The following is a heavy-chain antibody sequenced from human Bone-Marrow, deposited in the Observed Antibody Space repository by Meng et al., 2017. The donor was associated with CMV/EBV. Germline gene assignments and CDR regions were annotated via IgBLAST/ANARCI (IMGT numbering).Heavy chain of an antibody. Sequence: ASVKLSCKASGYSFSTYGISWVRQAPGQGLEWMGWISAYNGNTNYAQKFQGRVTMTTDTSTSTAYMELRSLRSDDTAVYYCASQGGGWYPVGDDAFDIWGQGTMVTVSS. CDR2: ISAYNGNT. D-gene: IGHD6-19*01. V-gene: IGHV1-18*01. J-gene: IGHJ3*02. CDR1: GYSFSTYG. CDR3: ASQGGGWYPVGDDAFDI.